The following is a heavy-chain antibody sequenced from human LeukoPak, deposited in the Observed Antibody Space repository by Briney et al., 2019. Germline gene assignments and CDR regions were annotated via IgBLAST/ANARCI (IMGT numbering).Heavy chain of an antibody. CDR2: IYPGDSDT. CDR3: ASYDFWSGYPLWY. CDR1: GYSFTSYW. J-gene: IGHJ4*02. V-gene: IGHV5-51*01. Sequence: GESLKISCKGSGYSFTSYWIGWVRQMPGKGLEWMGIIYPGDSDTRYSPSFQGQVTISADKSISIAYLQWSSLKASDTAMYYCASYDFWSGYPLWYWGQGTLVTVSS. D-gene: IGHD3-3*01.